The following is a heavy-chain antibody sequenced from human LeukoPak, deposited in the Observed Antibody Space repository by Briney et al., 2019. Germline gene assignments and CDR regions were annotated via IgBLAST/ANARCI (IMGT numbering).Heavy chain of an antibody. J-gene: IGHJ4*02. CDR1: GFTFSSYA. V-gene: IGHV3-23*01. CDR3: AKVINSGYFYYFDY. D-gene: IGHD3-22*01. Sequence: GGSLRLSCAASGFTFSSYAMSWVRQAPGKGLEWVSAISGSGGSTYYADSVKGRFTVSRDNSKNTLYLQMNSLRAEDTAVYYCAKVINSGYFYYFDYWGQGTLVTVSS. CDR2: ISGSGGST.